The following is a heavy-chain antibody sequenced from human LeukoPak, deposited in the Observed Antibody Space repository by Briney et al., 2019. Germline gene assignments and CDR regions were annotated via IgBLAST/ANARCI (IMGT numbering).Heavy chain of an antibody. CDR2: IYTSGIT. D-gene: IGHD3-22*01. CDR1: GGSISSGSYY. V-gene: IGHV4-61*02. Sequence: SETLSLTCTVSGGSISSGSYYWSWIRQPAGKGLEWIGRIYTSGITNYNPSLKTRVTISADTTKNQFSLKMSSVTAADTAVYYCARLTEESGYLGHYYYMDVWGKGTTVTVSS. CDR3: ARLTEESGYLGHYYYMDV. J-gene: IGHJ6*03.